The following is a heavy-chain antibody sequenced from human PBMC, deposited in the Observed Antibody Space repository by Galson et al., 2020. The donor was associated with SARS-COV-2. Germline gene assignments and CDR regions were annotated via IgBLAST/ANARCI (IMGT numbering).Heavy chain of an antibody. D-gene: IGHD4-17*01. CDR3: ARVYGVCGLDY. CDR2: MSYDGGNK. Sequence: GESLKISCAASGFTFSNYALYWVRQAPGKGLEWVAFMSYDGGNKYYAESVKGRFAISRDNSKSTLYLQLDSLRVDDTAVYYCARVYGVCGLDYWGQGTLVTVSS. CDR1: GFTFSNYA. J-gene: IGHJ4*02. V-gene: IGHV3-30*09.